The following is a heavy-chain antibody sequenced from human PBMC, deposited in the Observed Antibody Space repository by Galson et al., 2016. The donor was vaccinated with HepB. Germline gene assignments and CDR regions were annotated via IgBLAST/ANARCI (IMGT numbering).Heavy chain of an antibody. CDR2: ISYDGDHK. D-gene: IGHD2-21*01. CDR3: ARERVRLLRPNYYYGMDV. Sequence: SLRLSCAASGFSFSSYGMHWVRQAPGKGLEWVAVISYDGDHKYYGDSVKGRITISRDNSKNALYLQMDSLRGEHTDVYYCARERVRLLRPNYYYGMDVWGQGATVTVSS. CDR1: GFSFSSYG. J-gene: IGHJ6*02. V-gene: IGHV3-30*03.